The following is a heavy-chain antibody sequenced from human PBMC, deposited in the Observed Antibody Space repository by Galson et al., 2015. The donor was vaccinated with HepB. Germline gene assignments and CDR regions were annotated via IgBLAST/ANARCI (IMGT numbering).Heavy chain of an antibody. Sequence: SVTVSCKASGSTFTGYYMHWVRQAPGQGLEWMGWINPNSGGTNYAQKFQGRVTMTRDTSISTAYMELSRLRSDDTAVYYCARADIVATSCFDYWGQGTLVTVSS. V-gene: IGHV1-2*02. CDR3: ARADIVATSCFDY. CDR1: GSTFTGYY. D-gene: IGHD5-12*01. CDR2: INPNSGGT. J-gene: IGHJ4*02.